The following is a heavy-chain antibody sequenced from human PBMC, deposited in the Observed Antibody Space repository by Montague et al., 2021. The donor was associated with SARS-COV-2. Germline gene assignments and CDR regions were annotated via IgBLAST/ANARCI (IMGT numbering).Heavy chain of an antibody. Sequence: TLSLTCSVSGGSISNGSYPWSWIRQPPGKGLEWIGYIFPGGXTXYXXXXQXRVTISIDNFKNQLSLRLTSITAADTAVYFCARGGADFGDYGWLDPWGQGILVTVS. CDR3: ARGGADFGDYGWLDP. D-gene: IGHD4-17*01. CDR2: IFPGGXT. V-gene: IGHV4-30-2*01. CDR1: GGSISNGSYP. J-gene: IGHJ5*02.